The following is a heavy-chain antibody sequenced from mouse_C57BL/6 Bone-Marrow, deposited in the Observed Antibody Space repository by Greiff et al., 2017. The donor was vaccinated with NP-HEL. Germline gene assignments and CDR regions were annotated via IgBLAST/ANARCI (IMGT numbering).Heavy chain of an antibody. CDR2: IDPSDSYT. Sequence: QVQLQQPGAELVKPGASVKLSCKASGYTFTSYWMQWVNQRPGQGLEWIGEIDPSDSYTNDNQKFKGKATLTVDTSSSTAYMQLSSLTSEESAVYYCARGGLLRYYYWYFDVWGTGTTVTVSS. CDR3: ARGGLLRYYYWYFDV. CDR1: GYTFTSYW. J-gene: IGHJ1*03. D-gene: IGHD1-1*01. V-gene: IGHV1-50*01.